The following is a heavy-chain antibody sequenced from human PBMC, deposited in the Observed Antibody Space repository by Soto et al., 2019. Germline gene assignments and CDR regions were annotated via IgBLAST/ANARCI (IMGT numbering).Heavy chain of an antibody. CDR1: GYTFTSYD. D-gene: IGHD2-2*01. J-gene: IGHJ6*03. V-gene: IGHV1-8*01. Sequence: GASVKVSCKASGYTFTSYDINWVRQATGQGLEWMGWMNPNSGNTGYAQKFQGRVTMTRNTSISTAYMELSSLRSEDTAVYYCARGYCSSTSCSYYYYYYYMDVWGKGTMVTVSS. CDR3: ARGYCSSTSCSYYYYYYYMDV. CDR2: MNPNSGNT.